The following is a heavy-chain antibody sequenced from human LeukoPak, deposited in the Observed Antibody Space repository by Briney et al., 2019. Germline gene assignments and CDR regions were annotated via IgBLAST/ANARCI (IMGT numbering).Heavy chain of an antibody. V-gene: IGHV3-21*01. CDR2: ITGDSAHI. D-gene: IGHD5-12*01. J-gene: IGHJ4*02. CDR3: ARVRGYSRDF. CDR1: GFTFSSYT. Sequence: GGSLRLSCAASGFTFSSYTMNWVRQAPGKGLDWVSSITGDSAHIFYADSAQGRFTISRDNAINSLYLQMSGLTAEDTAVYYCARVRGYSRDFWGQGTLVTVSS.